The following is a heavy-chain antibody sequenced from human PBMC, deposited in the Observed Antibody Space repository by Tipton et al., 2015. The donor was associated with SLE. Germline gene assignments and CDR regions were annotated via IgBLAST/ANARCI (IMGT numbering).Heavy chain of an antibody. CDR3: SRQKLQPGGDFFDY. D-gene: IGHD5-18*01. CDR1: GGPISESHYY. Sequence: TLSLTCTVSGGPISESHYYGGGWIRQPPGKTLEWIGGLYYSGSTIYNPSLEGRVTISGDMSKNQFSLQLDSVTAADTAVYYCSRQKLQPGGDFFDYWGQGIQVTVSS. J-gene: IGHJ4*02. V-gene: IGHV4-39*07. CDR2: LYYSGST.